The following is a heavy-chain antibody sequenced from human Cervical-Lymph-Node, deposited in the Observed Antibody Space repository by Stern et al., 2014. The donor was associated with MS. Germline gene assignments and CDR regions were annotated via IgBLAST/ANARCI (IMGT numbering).Heavy chain of an antibody. CDR2: IVPLFGKP. V-gene: IGHV1-69*01. D-gene: IGHD4-17*01. CDR1: GGTFSNYA. Sequence: QVQLVQSGAEVKKPGSSVKVYCKASGGTFSNYATSWGRQAPGQGLEWMGGIVPLFGKPNYAQKFQGRVTITADESTSTAYMDLSSLRSEDTAVYYCASPLTATSVPFGYYGMDVWGQGTTVTVS. CDR3: ASPLTATSVPFGYYGMDV. J-gene: IGHJ6*02.